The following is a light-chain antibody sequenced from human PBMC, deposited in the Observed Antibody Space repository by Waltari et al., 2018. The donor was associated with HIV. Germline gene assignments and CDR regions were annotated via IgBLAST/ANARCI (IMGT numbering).Light chain of an antibody. J-gene: IGKJ3*01. Sequence: DIQMPQSPSFVSASVGDRVTLTCRASQIINSWLAWYQQKPGKAPKLLIYAATTLQRGVPSRFSGSGSGTDYSLSISGLLPEDFAVYFCQQGSSFPFTFGPGTKVEMK. V-gene: IGKV1D-12*01. CDR3: QQGSSFPFT. CDR2: AAT. CDR1: QIINSW.